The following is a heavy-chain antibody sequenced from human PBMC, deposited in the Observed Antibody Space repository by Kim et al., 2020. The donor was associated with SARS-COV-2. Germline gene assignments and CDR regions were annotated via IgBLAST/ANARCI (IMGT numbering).Heavy chain of an antibody. Sequence: ADSVKGRFTISRDNAKNSLYLKMNSLRDEDTAVYYCARVPYGDYGNYYFDYWGQGTLVTVSS. CDR3: ARVPYGDYGNYYFDY. J-gene: IGHJ4*02. D-gene: IGHD4-17*01. V-gene: IGHV3-48*02.